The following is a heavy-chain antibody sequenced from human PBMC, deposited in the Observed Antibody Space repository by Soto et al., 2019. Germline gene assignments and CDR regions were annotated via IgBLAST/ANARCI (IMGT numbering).Heavy chain of an antibody. V-gene: IGHV1-46*01. D-gene: IGHD2-21*01. Sequence: VQLVQSGAEVKNPGASVKVSCKASGYTFTSYYMHWVRQAPGQGLEWMGIINPCGGSTSNAQKFEGRVDMTRDTSTITFYMELSSLRSEDTAVYYCSRVMGVVNIINLVNYYYAVDVWGQGTTVNVSS. J-gene: IGHJ6*02. CDR1: GYTFTSYY. CDR3: SRVMGVVNIINLVNYYYAVDV. CDR2: INPCGGST.